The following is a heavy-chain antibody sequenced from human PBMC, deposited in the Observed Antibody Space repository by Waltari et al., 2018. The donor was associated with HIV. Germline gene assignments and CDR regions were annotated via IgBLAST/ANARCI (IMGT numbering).Heavy chain of an antibody. V-gene: IGHV1-3*01. D-gene: IGHD1-26*01. J-gene: IGHJ2*01. Sequence: QIQLVQSGAEVKKPGASVKVSCKASGYTFSNYVMHWVRQAPGQRLEWMGWINAANGNTKYSQNFQGRVTITRDTSARTVYMELSSLRSEDTALYYCARDSETIVPTEYFDLWGRGTLVTVSS. CDR1: GYTFSNYV. CDR2: INAANGNT. CDR3: ARDSETIVPTEYFDL.